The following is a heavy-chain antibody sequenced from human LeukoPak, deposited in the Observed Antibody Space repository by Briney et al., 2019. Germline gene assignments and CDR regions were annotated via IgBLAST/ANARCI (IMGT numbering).Heavy chain of an antibody. J-gene: IGHJ4*02. CDR3: AKGRLPTDY. Sequence: PGGSLRLSCAASGFTFSSYEIDWVRQAPGKGLEWISYISSTGTTIYYAESVKGRFTISRDNAKNTLYLQMNSLRADDTAVYYCAKGRLPTDYWGQGTLVTVSS. CDR2: ISSTGTTI. CDR1: GFTFSSYE. V-gene: IGHV3-48*03.